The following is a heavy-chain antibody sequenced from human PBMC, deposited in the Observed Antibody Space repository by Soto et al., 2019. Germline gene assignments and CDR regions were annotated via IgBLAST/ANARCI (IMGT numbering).Heavy chain of an antibody. CDR2: IFYSGTT. D-gene: IGHD1-1*01. J-gene: IGHJ6*02. CDR1: GDSISSADYY. Sequence: SETLSLTCTVSGDSISSADYYWSWIRQTPGKGLEWIGHIFYSGTTYYNPSLKSRLTISVDTSKNHFSLRLTSVTAADTAVYYCARDLWVETELYYYGTDVWGQGTTVTVYS. V-gene: IGHV4-30-4*01. CDR3: ARDLWVETELYYYGTDV.